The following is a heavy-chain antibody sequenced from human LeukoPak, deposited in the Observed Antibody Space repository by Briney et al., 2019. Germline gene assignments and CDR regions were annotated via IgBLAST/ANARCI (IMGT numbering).Heavy chain of an antibody. D-gene: IGHD5-12*01. Sequence: GGPLRLSCAASGFTFSSYEMNWVRQAPGKGLEWVSYISSSGSTIYYADSVKGRFTISRDNAKNSLYLQMNSLRAEDTAVYYCARLATPDAFDIWGQGTMVTVSS. CDR1: GFTFSSYE. J-gene: IGHJ3*02. CDR2: ISSSGSTI. CDR3: ARLATPDAFDI. V-gene: IGHV3-48*03.